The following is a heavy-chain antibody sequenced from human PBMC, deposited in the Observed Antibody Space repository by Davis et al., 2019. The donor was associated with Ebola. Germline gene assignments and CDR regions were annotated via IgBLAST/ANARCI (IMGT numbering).Heavy chain of an antibody. CDR1: GFTFSSYW. CDR3: ARAQFPTTSDH. J-gene: IGHJ4*02. V-gene: IGHV3-7*03. CDR2: IKQDGSEK. Sequence: GGSLRLSCAASGFTFSSYWMSWVRQAPGKGLEWVANIKQDGSEKYYVDSVKGRFTISRDNAKNSLYLQMNSLRSDDTAVYYCARAQFPTTSDHWGQGTLVTVSS. D-gene: IGHD1-1*01.